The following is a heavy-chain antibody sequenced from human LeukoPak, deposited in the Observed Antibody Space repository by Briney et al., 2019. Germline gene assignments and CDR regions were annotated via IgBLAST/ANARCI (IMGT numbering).Heavy chain of an antibody. D-gene: IGHD3-22*01. Sequence: GGSLRLSCAASGFTFSSYWMHWVRQAPGKGLVWVSRINSDGSSTSYADSVKGRFTISRDNSKNTLYLQMNSLRAEDTAVYYCAKAGTSGYFFDYWGQGTLVTVSS. CDR2: INSDGSST. CDR1: GFTFSSYW. J-gene: IGHJ4*02. V-gene: IGHV3-74*01. CDR3: AKAGTSGYFFDY.